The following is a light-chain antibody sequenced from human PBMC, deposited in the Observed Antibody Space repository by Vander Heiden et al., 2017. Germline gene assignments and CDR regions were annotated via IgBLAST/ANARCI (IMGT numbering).Light chain of an antibody. Sequence: DIVMTQSPLSLPVTPGEPASISCRSSQSLLHSNGYNYLDWYLQKPGQSPQHLIYLGSNRASGVPDRFSGSGSGTDFTLKISRVEAEDVGVYYCMQALQTPTYTFGQGTKLEIK. J-gene: IGKJ2*01. CDR2: LGS. CDR1: QSLLHSNGYNY. V-gene: IGKV2-28*01. CDR3: MQALQTPTYT.